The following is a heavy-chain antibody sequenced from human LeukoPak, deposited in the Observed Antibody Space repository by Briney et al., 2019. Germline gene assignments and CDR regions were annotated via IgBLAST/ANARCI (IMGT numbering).Heavy chain of an antibody. V-gene: IGHV1-3*01. D-gene: IGHD1-26*01. CDR1: GYTFTSYA. CDR3: ARVPIEDSGSYGGYFDY. CDR2: INAGNGNT. J-gene: IGHJ4*02. Sequence: ASVKVSCKASGYTFTSYAIHWVRQAPGQRLEWMGWINAGNGNTKYSQKFQGRVTITRDTSASTAYMELSSLRSEDTAVYYCARVPIEDSGSYGGYFDYWGQGTLVTVSS.